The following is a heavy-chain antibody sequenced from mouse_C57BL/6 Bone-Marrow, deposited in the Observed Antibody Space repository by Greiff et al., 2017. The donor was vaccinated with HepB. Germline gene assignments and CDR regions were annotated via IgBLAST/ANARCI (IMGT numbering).Heavy chain of an antibody. CDR2: ISSGGSYT. J-gene: IGHJ1*03. CDR3: ARHDPLTTVVATGYFDV. D-gene: IGHD1-1*01. V-gene: IGHV5-6*01. CDR1: GFTFSSYG. Sequence: EVNLVDSGGDLVKPGGSLKLSCAASGFTFSSYGMSWVRQTPDKRLEWVATISSGGSYTYYPDSVKGRFTISRDNAKNTLYLQMSSLKSEDTAMYYCARHDPLTTVVATGYFDVWGTGTTVTVSS.